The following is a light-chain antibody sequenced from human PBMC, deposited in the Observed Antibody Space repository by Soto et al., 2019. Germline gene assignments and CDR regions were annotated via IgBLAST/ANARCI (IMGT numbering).Light chain of an antibody. CDR3: QQSSSPPGT. J-gene: IGKJ1*01. CDR1: QSVSTN. Sequence: ETVLRQSPATLSVSTGDRDTLSCRARQSVSTNLAWYQQKPGLAPRLLVSGASTRATGVPARFSGSGSGTEFALTMSSLQSGDFAVYICQQSSSPPGTFAEGTKVDIK. V-gene: IGKV3-15*01. CDR2: GAS.